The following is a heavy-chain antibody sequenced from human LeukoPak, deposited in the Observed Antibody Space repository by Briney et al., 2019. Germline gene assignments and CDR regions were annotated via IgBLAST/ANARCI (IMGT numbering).Heavy chain of an antibody. CDR3: ARVAAAGKDYYFDY. D-gene: IGHD6-13*01. CDR2: ISYDGSNK. Sequence: GGSLRLSCAASGFTFSSYAMHWVRQAPGKGLEWVAVISYDGSNKYYADFVKGRFTISRDNSKNTLYLQMNSLRAEDTAVYYCARVAAAGKDYYFDYWGQGTLVTVSS. V-gene: IGHV3-30*04. J-gene: IGHJ4*02. CDR1: GFTFSSYA.